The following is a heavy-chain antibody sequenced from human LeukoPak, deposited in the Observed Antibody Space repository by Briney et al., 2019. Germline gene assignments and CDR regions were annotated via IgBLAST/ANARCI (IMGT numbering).Heavy chain of an antibody. D-gene: IGHD3-22*01. Sequence: GASVEVSCKASGYTFTSYYMHWVRQAPGQGLEWMGIINPSGGSTSYAQKFQGRVTMTRDTSTSTVYMELSSLRSEDTAVYYCARDLGDSYDSSGYYTPYFDYWGQGTLVTVSS. CDR3: ARDLGDSYDSSGYYTPYFDY. V-gene: IGHV1-46*01. CDR2: INPSGGST. CDR1: GYTFTSYY. J-gene: IGHJ4*02.